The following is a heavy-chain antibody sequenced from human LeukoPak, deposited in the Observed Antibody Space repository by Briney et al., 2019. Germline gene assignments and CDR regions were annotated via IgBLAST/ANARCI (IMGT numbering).Heavy chain of an antibody. Sequence: GGTLRLSCAASGFTFSSYGMSWVRQAPGKGLEWVSAISGSGGSTYYADSVRGRFTISRDNSRNTVYLQMNSLRAEDTAVYYCAKDDRWLQFCCWGQGTLVTVSA. V-gene: IGHV3-23*01. D-gene: IGHD5-24*01. J-gene: IGHJ4*02. CDR3: AKDDRWLQFCC. CDR2: ISGSGGST. CDR1: GFTFSSYG.